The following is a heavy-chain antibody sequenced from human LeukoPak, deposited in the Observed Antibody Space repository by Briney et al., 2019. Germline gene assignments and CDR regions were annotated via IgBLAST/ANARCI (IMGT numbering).Heavy chain of an antibody. CDR2: IHYSGST. CDR3: ARGSTLYYDILTGYYTPGPFDI. V-gene: IGHV4-61*08. CDR1: GGSVSSAGYY. J-gene: IGHJ3*02. D-gene: IGHD3-9*01. Sequence: PSETLSLTCTVSGGSVSSAGYYWSWIRQPPGKGLEFIGYIHYSGSTNYNPSLKSRVTISVDTSKNQFSLKLSSVTAADTAVYYCARGSTLYYDILTGYYTPGPFDIRGQGTMFTVSS.